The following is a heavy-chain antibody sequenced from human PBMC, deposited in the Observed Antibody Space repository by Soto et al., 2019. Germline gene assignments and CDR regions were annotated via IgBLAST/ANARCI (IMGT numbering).Heavy chain of an antibody. CDR2: IIPIFGTA. V-gene: IGHV1-69*12. J-gene: IGHJ6*02. Sequence: QVQLVQSGAEVKKPGSSVKVSCKASGGTFSSYAISWVRQAPGQGLEWMGGIIPIFGTADYAQKFQGRVTITADESTSTAYMELSSLRSEDTAEYYCGVVVDKHYYYGMDVWGQGTTVTVSS. CDR3: GVVVDKHYYYGMDV. D-gene: IGHD3-22*01. CDR1: GGTFSSYA.